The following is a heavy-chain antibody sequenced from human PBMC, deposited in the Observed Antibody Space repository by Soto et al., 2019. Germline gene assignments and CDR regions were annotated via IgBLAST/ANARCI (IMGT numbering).Heavy chain of an antibody. CDR2: IIPILGIA. V-gene: IGHV1-69*08. CDR3: ARETLYGSGSYYITYYYMDV. J-gene: IGHJ6*03. D-gene: IGHD3-10*01. CDR1: GGTFSSYT. Sequence: QVQLVQSGAEVKKPGSSVKVSCKASGGTFSSYTISWVRQAPGQGLEWMGRIIPILGIANYAQKFQGRVTITADKSTSTAYMELSSLRSEDTAVYYCARETLYGSGSYYITYYYMDVWGKGTTVTVSS.